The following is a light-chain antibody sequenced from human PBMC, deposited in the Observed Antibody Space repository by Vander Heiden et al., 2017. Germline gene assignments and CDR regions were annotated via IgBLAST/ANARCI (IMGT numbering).Light chain of an antibody. CDR2: IAS. CDR1: QDISNY. Sequence: DIQMTPSPSSLSASVGDRVTITCQASQDISNYLNWYQQKPGKAPKLLIYIASNLESGVPSRFSGSGSGTEFSFTISSLQPEDIATYYCQQFDTLPITFGQGTRLEFK. J-gene: IGKJ5*01. CDR3: QQFDTLPIT. V-gene: IGKV1-33*01.